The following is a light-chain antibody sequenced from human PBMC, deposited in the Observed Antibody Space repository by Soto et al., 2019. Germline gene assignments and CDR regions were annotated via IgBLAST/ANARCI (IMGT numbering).Light chain of an antibody. CDR1: QSVSNY. CDR3: QHRNRWLRT. CDR2: ETS. V-gene: IGKV3-11*01. Sequence: EIVLTQSPTTLSLSPVERATLSCRASQSVSNYLAWYQQKPGQAPRLLMYETSKRATGIPARFSGSGSGTDFTLTISSLEPEDFAVYYCQHRNRWLRTFGQGTRLEIK. J-gene: IGKJ2*01.